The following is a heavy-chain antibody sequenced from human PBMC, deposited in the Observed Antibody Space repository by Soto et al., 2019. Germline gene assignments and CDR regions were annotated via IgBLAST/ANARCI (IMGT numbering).Heavy chain of an antibody. CDR1: GGTFSSYA. CDR3: ARNPLLINWDSSYYFDY. J-gene: IGHJ4*02. Sequence: SVKVSCKASGGTFSSYAISCVRQAPGQGLEWMGGIIPIFGTANYAQKFQGRVTITADESTSTAYMELSSLRSEDTAVYYCARNPLLINWDSSYYFDYWGQGTLVTVSS. D-gene: IGHD7-27*01. CDR2: IIPIFGTA. V-gene: IGHV1-69*01.